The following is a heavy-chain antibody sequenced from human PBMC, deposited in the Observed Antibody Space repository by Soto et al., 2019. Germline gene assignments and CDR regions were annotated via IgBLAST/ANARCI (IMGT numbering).Heavy chain of an antibody. Sequence: GGSLRLSCAASGFTFNNYAMTWVRQAPGKGLEWVSSISGGGASTNHADSVKGRFTISRDNSKNTLFLQMNSLRAEDTAVYYCAKDLYCSGGTCYDSYWGQGTLVTVSS. J-gene: IGHJ4*02. CDR2: ISGGGAST. V-gene: IGHV3-23*01. CDR1: GFTFNNYA. CDR3: AKDLYCSGGTCYDSY. D-gene: IGHD2-15*01.